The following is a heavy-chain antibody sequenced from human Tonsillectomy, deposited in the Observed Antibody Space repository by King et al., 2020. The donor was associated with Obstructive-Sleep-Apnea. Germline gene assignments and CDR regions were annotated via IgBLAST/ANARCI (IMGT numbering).Heavy chain of an antibody. D-gene: IGHD5-18*01. Sequence: VKLQQWGAGLLKPSETLSLTCAVYGGSFSGYYWSWIRQPPGKGLEWIGEINHSGSTNYNPSLKSRVTISVDTSKNHFSLKLSSVTAADTAVYYCARDRIQLWLRGWFDPWGQGTLVTVSS. J-gene: IGHJ5*02. CDR2: INHSGST. V-gene: IGHV4-34*01. CDR1: GGSFSGYY. CDR3: ARDRIQLWLRGWFDP.